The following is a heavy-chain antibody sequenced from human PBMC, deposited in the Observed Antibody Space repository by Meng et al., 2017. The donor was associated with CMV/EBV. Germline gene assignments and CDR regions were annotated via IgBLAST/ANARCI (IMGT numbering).Heavy chain of an antibody. D-gene: IGHD6-13*01. CDR1: GFTFSSYS. V-gene: IGHV3-21*01. Sequence: GESLKISCAASGFTFSSYSMNWVRQAPGKGLEWVSSISSSSSYIYYADSVKGRFTISRDNAKNSLYLQMNSLRAEDTAVYYCAREAGYSSSWYDGGDDYYYYGMDVWGQGTTVTVSS. CDR3: AREAGYSSSWYDGGDDYYYYGMDV. J-gene: IGHJ6*02. CDR2: ISSSSSYI.